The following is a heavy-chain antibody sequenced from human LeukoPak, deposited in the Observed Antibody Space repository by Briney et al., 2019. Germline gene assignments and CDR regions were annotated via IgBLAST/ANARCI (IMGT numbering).Heavy chain of an antibody. CDR3: ASSGEMKGAGSSGYYYAPYYFDY. Sequence: GSSVKVSCKASRGTLSSYAISWVRQAPGQGLEWMGGIIPIFGTANYAQKFQGRVTITADESTSTAYMELSSLRSEDTAVYYCASSGEMKGAGSSGYYYAPYYFDYWGQGTLVTVSS. J-gene: IGHJ4*02. CDR2: IIPIFGTA. V-gene: IGHV1-69*01. D-gene: IGHD3-22*01. CDR1: RGTLSSYA.